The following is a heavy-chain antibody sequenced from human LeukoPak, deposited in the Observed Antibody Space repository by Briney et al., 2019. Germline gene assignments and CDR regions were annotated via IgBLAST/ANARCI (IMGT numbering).Heavy chain of an antibody. CDR2: IYSGGST. D-gene: IGHD6-13*01. Sequence: GGSLRLSCAASGFTVSSNYMSWVRQAPGKGLEWVSVIYSGGSTYYADSVKGRFTISRDNSKNTLYLQMNSLRAEDTAVYYCAGSTSSWYPNWFDPWGQGTLVTVSS. J-gene: IGHJ5*02. CDR3: AGSTSSWYPNWFDP. V-gene: IGHV3-53*01. CDR1: GFTVSSNY.